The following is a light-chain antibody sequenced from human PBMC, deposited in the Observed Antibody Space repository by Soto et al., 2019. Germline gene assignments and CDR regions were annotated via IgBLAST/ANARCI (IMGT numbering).Light chain of an antibody. CDR1: HIIIIR. CDR3: QQYKDYWT. J-gene: IGKJ1*01. Sequence: DMQMTQSPSTLSASIGDSVTITCRASHIIIIRLSCYQQKPGKAPNLMIFKASRVESGVPSRFSGSGAGTEFTLTISSLQPEDFASYYCQQYKDYWTFGQGTKVDIK. V-gene: IGKV1-5*03. CDR2: KAS.